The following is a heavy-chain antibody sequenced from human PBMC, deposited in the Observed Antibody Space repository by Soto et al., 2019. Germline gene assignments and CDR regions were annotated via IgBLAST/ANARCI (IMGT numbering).Heavy chain of an antibody. J-gene: IGHJ6*02. D-gene: IGHD4-17*01. CDR3: ARDGVGGYGDYYYYGMDV. CDR1: GGTFSSYA. V-gene: IGHV1-69*01. CDR2: IIPIFGTA. Sequence: QVQLVQSGAEVKKPGSSVKVSCKASGGTFSSYAISWVRQAPGQGLEWMGGIIPIFGTANYAQKFQGRVTITADESTSTAYMELSSLRSEDTAVYYCARDGVGGYGDYYYYGMDVWGQGTTVTFSS.